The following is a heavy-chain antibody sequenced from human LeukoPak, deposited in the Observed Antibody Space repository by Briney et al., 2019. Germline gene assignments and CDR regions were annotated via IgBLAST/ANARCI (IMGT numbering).Heavy chain of an antibody. J-gene: IGHJ3*02. V-gene: IGHV3-30*19. CDR1: GFSFSLYG. Sequence: GGSLRLSCGASGFSFSLYGMHWVRQAPGKGLEWVAVISYDGSNKYYADSVKGRFTISRDNSKNTLYLQMNSLRAEDTAVYYCASPFKQQLIYTDAFDIWGQGTMVTVSS. CDR3: ASPFKQQLIYTDAFDI. CDR2: ISYDGSNK. D-gene: IGHD6-13*01.